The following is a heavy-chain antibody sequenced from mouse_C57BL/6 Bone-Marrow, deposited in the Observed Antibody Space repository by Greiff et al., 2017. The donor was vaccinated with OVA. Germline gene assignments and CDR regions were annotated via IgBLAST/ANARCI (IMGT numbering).Heavy chain of an antibody. CDR3: TRDSPYYYGSRFDY. D-gene: IGHD1-1*01. CDR2: ISSGGDYI. Sequence: EVKLMESGEGLVKPGGSLKLSCAASGFTFSSYAMSWVRQTPEKRLEWVAYISSGGDYIYYADTVKGRFTISRDNARNTLYLQMSSLKSEDTAMYYCTRDSPYYYGSRFDYWGQGTTLTVSS. J-gene: IGHJ2*01. CDR1: GFTFSSYA. V-gene: IGHV5-9-1*02.